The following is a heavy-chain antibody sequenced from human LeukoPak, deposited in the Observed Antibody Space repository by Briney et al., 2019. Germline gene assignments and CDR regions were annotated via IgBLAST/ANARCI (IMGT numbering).Heavy chain of an antibody. CDR1: GFTFSSYI. D-gene: IGHD2-15*01. CDR3: ARETSYCSGGSCYFWFDP. V-gene: IGHV3-20*04. J-gene: IGHJ5*02. Sequence: GGSLRLSCAASGFTFSSYILGWVRQAPGKGLEWVSGINWNGGSTGYADSVKGRFTISRDNAKNSLYLQMNSLRAEDTALYYCARETSYCSGGSCYFWFDPWGQGTLVTVSS. CDR2: INWNGGST.